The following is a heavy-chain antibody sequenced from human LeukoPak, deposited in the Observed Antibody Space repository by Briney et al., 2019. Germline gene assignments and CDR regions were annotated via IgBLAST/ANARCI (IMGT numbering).Heavy chain of an antibody. D-gene: IGHD3-22*01. Sequence: GGSLRLSCAAFGFTFTKYWMSWVRLASGKGLEWVATINQDGSEKYFVDSVKGRFTISRDNAKNSLYLQMNSLRAEDTAVYYCAREPYYYDGSGVFDYWGQGTLVTVSS. CDR2: INQDGSEK. CDR3: AREPYYYDGSGVFDY. CDR1: GFTFTKYW. V-gene: IGHV3-7*05. J-gene: IGHJ4*02.